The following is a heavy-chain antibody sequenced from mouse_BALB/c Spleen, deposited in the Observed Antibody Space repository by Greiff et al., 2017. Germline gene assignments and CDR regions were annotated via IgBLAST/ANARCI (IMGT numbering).Heavy chain of an antibody. CDR1: GFTFSSYT. CDR2: ISSGGGNT. V-gene: IGHV5-9*03. CDR3: ARYGNYVGWYFDV. J-gene: IGHJ1*01. D-gene: IGHD2-1*01. Sequence: EVQLVESGGGLVKPGGSLKLSCAASGFTFSSYTMSWVRQTPEKRLEWVATISSGGGNTYYPDSVKGRFTISRDNAKNNLYLQMSSLRSEDTALYYCARYGNYVGWYFDVWGAGTTVTVSS.